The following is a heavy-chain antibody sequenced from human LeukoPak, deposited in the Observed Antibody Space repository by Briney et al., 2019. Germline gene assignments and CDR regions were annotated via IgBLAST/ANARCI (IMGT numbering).Heavy chain of an antibody. D-gene: IGHD3-3*01. Sequence: GGSLRLSCAASGFTFSSYAMSWVRQAPGKGLEWVSTISGSGGSSYYTDSVKGRFTISRDNSKNTLYLQMNSLRAEDTAVYYRATGENYDFWSGYRLDYWGQGTLVTVSS. CDR2: ISGSGGSS. CDR1: GFTFSSYA. V-gene: IGHV3-23*01. CDR3: ATGENYDFWSGYRLDY. J-gene: IGHJ4*02.